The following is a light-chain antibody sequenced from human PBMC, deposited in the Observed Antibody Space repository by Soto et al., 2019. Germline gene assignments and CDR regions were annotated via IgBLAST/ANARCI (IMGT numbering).Light chain of an antibody. V-gene: IGKV3-20*01. CDR3: QQYDASPWT. CDR2: GAS. CDR1: QSVTSSR. J-gene: IGKJ1*01. Sequence: EIVLTQSPGTLSLSPGERATLSCRASQSVTSSRLAWYQQKPGQAPRLLIYGASSRATGIPDRFSGSGSGTDFTLTITRLEPEDFAVYSCQQYDASPWTFGQGTKVEIK.